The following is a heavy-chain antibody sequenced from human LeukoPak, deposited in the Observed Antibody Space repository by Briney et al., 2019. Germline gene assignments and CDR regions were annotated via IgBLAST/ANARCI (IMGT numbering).Heavy chain of an antibody. D-gene: IGHD6-19*01. J-gene: IGHJ4*02. V-gene: IGHV1-2*02. CDR2: INPNSGGT. CDR3: ARDAIAVAGLGGY. Sequence: ASVKVSCKASGYTFTGYYIHWVRQAPGQGLEWMGWINPNSGGTNYAQKFQDRVTMTRDTSISTAYMELSSLTFDDTAVYYCARDAIAVAGLGGYWGQGTLVTVSS. CDR1: GYTFTGYY.